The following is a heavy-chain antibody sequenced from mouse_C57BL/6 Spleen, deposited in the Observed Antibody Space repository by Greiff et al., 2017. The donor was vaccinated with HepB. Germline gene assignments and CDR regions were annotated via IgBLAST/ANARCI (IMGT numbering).Heavy chain of an antibody. CDR1: GYTFTTYP. V-gene: IGHV1-47*01. D-gene: IGHD1-1*01. J-gene: IGHJ2*01. CDR2: FHPYNDDT. CDR3: ARRITTVDPYYIHH. Sequence: VQLQQSGAELVKPGASVKMSCNASGYTFTTYPIEWVKQNHGKRLEWIGNFHPYNDDTKYNEKFKGMATLTVEKSSSTVYLELSRLTSDDSAVYYCARRITTVDPYYIHHWGQGTTLTVSS.